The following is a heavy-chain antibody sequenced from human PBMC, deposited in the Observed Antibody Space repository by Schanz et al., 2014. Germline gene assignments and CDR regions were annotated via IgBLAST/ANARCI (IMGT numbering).Heavy chain of an antibody. CDR3: ARGYSSSMDV. Sequence: QVQLVESGGGVVQPGRSLRLSCAASGFTFSAYGMHWVRQAPGKGLEWVAVIWYDGNNKYYADSVKGRFTLSRDNSKNTLYLQMSSLRAEDTAVYYCARGYSSSMDVWGQGILVTVSS. D-gene: IGHD6-6*01. CDR2: IWYDGNNK. V-gene: IGHV3-33*01. J-gene: IGHJ4*02. CDR1: GFTFSAYG.